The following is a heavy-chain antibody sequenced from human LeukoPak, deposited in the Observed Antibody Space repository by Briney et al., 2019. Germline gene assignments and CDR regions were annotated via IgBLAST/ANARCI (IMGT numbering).Heavy chain of an antibody. CDR1: GGSISSSSYY. D-gene: IGHD3-10*01. CDR3: ARDGWGDFRGDYYYMDV. V-gene: IGHV4-30-2*01. CDR2: IYHSGST. J-gene: IGHJ6*03. Sequence: SETLSLTCTVSGGSISSSSYYWSWIRQPPGKGLEWIGYIYHSGSTYYNPSLKSRVTISVDRSKNQFSLKLSSVTAADTAMYYCARDGWGDFRGDYYYMDVWGKGTTVTVSS.